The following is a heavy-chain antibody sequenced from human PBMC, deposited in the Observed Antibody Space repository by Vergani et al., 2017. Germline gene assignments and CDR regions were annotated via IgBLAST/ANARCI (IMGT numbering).Heavy chain of an antibody. Sequence: QVQLVQSGAEVKKPGASVKVSCKASGYTFTGYYMHWVRQAPGQGLEWMGWINPNSGGTNYAQKFQERVTITRDMYTSTASMELSSLGSEDTAVYNCAAGNIVVVPAAKSYYYYMDVWGKGTTVTVSS. CDR1: GYTFTGYY. D-gene: IGHD2-2*01. J-gene: IGHJ6*03. V-gene: IGHV1-2*02. CDR3: AAGNIVVVPAAKSYYYYMDV. CDR2: INPNSGGT.